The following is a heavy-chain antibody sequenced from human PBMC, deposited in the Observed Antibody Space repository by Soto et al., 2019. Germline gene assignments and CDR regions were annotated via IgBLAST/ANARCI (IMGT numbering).Heavy chain of an antibody. D-gene: IGHD2-8*02. Sequence: RPSVKVSCKASGYTFTSYDINWVRQATGQGLEWMGWMNPNSGNTGYAQKFQGRVTMTRNTSISTAYMELSSLRSEDTAVYYCAKGGLPWWSQGIDFWGQGTLVTVSS. CDR1: GYTFTSYD. V-gene: IGHV1-8*01. CDR3: AKGGLPWWSQGIDF. J-gene: IGHJ4*02. CDR2: MNPNSGNT.